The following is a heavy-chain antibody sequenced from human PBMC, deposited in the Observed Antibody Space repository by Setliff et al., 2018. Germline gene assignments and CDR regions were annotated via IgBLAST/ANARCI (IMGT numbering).Heavy chain of an antibody. CDR2: IYYSGST. J-gene: IGHJ4*02. Sequence: SETLSLTCTISGASIMNYYWSWIRQPPGKGLEWIGYIYYSGSTDSHPSLKSRASISIDTSKNQFSLNVRSVTAADTAIYYCAKGRGEMDSWGQGILVTVSS. D-gene: IGHD3-10*01. CDR3: AKGRGEMDS. V-gene: IGHV4-59*01. CDR1: GASIMNYY.